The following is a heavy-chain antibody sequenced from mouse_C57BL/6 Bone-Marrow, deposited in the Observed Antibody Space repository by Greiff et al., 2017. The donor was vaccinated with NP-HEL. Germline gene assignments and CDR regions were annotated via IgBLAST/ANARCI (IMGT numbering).Heavy chain of an antibody. J-gene: IGHJ4*01. D-gene: IGHD1-1*01. CDR3: TRDGSSYGAMDY. V-gene: IGHV6-6*01. CDR2: IRNKANNHAT. CDR1: GFTFSDAW. Sequence: EVKVEESGGGLVQPGGSMKLSCAASGFTFSDAWMDWVRQSPEKGLEWVAEIRNKANNHATYYAESVKGRFTISRDDSKSSVYLQMNSLRAEDTGIYYCTRDGSSYGAMDYWGQGTSVTVSS.